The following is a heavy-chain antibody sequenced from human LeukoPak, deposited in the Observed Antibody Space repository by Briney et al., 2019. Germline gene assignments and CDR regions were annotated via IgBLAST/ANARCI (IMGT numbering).Heavy chain of an antibody. V-gene: IGHV4-38-2*02. CDR3: ARERYYASGSYSGMWYFDY. CDR2: IYHNGNT. J-gene: IGHJ4*02. Sequence: PSETLSLTCAVSGYSFSSGYYWGWIRPPPGKGLEWIGTIYHNGNTYYNSSLKSRVTISVDTSKNQFSLKLNSVTAADTAVYYCARERYYASGSYSGMWYFDYWGQGTLVTASS. D-gene: IGHD3-10*01. CDR1: GYSFSSGYY.